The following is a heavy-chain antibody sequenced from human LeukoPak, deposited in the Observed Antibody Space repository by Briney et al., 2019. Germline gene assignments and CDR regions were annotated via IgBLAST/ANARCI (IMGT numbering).Heavy chain of an antibody. D-gene: IGHD2-21*01. CDR3: ARLRYSDY. Sequence: GGSLRLSCVASGFTFGSNWMSWVRQAPGKGLEWVANIKQDGSEKNYVDSVKGRFTISRDNAKNSLYLQMNSLRAEDTAVYYCARLRYSDYWGQGTLVTVSS. J-gene: IGHJ4*02. CDR2: IKQDGSEK. V-gene: IGHV3-7*03. CDR1: GFTFGSNW.